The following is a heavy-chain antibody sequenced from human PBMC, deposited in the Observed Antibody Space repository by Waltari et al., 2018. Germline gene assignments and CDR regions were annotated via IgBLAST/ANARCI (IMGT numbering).Heavy chain of an antibody. CDR2: IYYSGST. Sequence: QLQLQESGPGLVKPSETLSLTCTVSGGSISSSSYYWGWIRQPPGKGLEWIGSIYYSGSTYYNPSLKSRVTIAGYTSKNQFSLKLSAVTAADTAVYYCAPYYDILTGYGKDWFDPWGQGTMVTVSS. CDR1: GGSISSSSYY. D-gene: IGHD3-9*01. V-gene: IGHV4-39*07. J-gene: IGHJ5*02. CDR3: APYYDILTGYGKDWFDP.